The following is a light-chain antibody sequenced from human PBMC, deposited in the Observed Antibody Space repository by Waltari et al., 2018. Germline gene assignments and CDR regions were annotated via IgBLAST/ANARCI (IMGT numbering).Light chain of an antibody. Sequence: QSVLTQPPSASATPGQRVSISCSGSHSNPESNYQYLYQQHPGTAPKPHIYRNNQRPSRVPDRFSASKYGTSASLAISELRSEDEGIYYCASWDDSHYVFGPGTTVSVL. V-gene: IGLV1-47*01. CDR3: ASWDDSHYV. CDR1: HSNPESNY. J-gene: IGLJ1*01. CDR2: RNN.